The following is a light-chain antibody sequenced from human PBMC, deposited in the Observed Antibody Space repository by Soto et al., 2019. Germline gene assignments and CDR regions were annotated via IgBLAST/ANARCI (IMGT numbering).Light chain of an antibody. CDR2: EAS. V-gene: IGKV3-11*01. J-gene: IGKJ3*01. Sequence: EIVLTQSPATLSLSPGERATLSCRARQSVSSYLAWYQQKPGQAPRLLIYEASNRATGIPARFSGSGSGTDFTLTISSLEPEDFAVYYCQQRSNWPSFGPGTKVDIK. CDR1: QSVSSY. CDR3: QQRSNWPS.